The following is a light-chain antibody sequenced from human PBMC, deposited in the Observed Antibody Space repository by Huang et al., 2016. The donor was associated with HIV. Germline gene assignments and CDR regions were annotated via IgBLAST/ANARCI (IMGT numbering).Light chain of an antibody. J-gene: IGKJ5*01. CDR1: QDISNY. Sequence: DIQMTQSPSSLSASVGDRVTITCQASQDISNYLNWYQQKPGKAPKLLSYDASNLETGVPSRFSGSGSGTHFTFTISSLQPEDIATYFCQQYDNLLITFGQGTRLEIK. V-gene: IGKV1-33*01. CDR2: DAS. CDR3: QQYDNLLIT.